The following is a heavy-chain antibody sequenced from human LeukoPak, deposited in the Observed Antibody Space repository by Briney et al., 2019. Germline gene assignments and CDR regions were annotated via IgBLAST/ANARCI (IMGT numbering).Heavy chain of an antibody. D-gene: IGHD2-15*01. Sequence: SETLSLTCTVSGGSISSSSYYWGWLRQPPGKGLEWIGSIYYSGSTYSNPSLQSRVTISVDTSKNQFSLKLNSVTAADTAVYYCASFYCSGGSCYQYYSYYYMDVWGKGTTVTISS. CDR3: ASFYCSGGSCYQYYSYYYMDV. V-gene: IGHV4-39*01. J-gene: IGHJ6*03. CDR2: IYYSGST. CDR1: GGSISSSSYY.